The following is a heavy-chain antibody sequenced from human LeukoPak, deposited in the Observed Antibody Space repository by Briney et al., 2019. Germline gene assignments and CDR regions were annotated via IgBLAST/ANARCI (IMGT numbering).Heavy chain of an antibody. CDR3: ARRIGSGWYDY. J-gene: IGHJ4*02. D-gene: IGHD6-19*01. CDR1: GYSFTNYW. CDR2: INPGDSDT. Sequence: PGESLKISCRGSGYSFTNYWIGRGRPMPGKGLEWLGIINPGDSDTRYSPSFQGQVTISADKSISTANLQWSSLKASDTAMYYCARRIGSGWYDYWGQGTLVTVSS. V-gene: IGHV5-51*01.